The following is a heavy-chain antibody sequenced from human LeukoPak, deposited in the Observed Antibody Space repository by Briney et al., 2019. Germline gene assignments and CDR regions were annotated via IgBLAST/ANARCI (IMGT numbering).Heavy chain of an antibody. D-gene: IGHD2-15*01. CDR1: GFTFSSYA. CDR2: ISSNGGST. V-gene: IGHV3-64*01. Sequence: GGSLRLSCAASGFTFSSYAMHWVRQAPGKGLEYVSAISSNGGSTYYANSVKGRLTISRDNSKNTLYLQMGSLRAEDMAVYYCARGGYCSGDSCPPVDYWGQGTLVTVSS. J-gene: IGHJ4*02. CDR3: ARGGYCSGDSCPPVDY.